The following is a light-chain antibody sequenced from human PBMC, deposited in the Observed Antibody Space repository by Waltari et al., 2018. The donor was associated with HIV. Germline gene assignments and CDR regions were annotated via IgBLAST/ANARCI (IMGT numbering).Light chain of an antibody. J-gene: IGLJ2*01. CDR3: SSYAGSNNVL. CDR1: SSDIGAYNY. Sequence: QSALTQPPSASGSPGQSVTITCTGTSSDIGAYNYFAGYQQHPGRAPQLLVYDVNQRPSGVPGRCSGSKSGNRASLTASGLQPDDEADYYCSSYAGSNNVLFGGGTKLTVL. V-gene: IGLV2-8*01. CDR2: DVN.